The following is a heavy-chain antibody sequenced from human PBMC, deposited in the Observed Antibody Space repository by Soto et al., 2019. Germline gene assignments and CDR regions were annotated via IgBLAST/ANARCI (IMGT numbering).Heavy chain of an antibody. CDR2: ISSSSSYI. CDR3: ARDARSVFDY. Sequence: EVQLVESGGGLVKPGGSLRLSCAASGFTFSSYSMNWVRQAPGKGLEWVSSISSSSSYIYYADSVKGRFTISRDNAKNSLYLQMTRLRAEDTAVYYCARDARSVFDYWGQGTLVTVSS. V-gene: IGHV3-21*01. CDR1: GFTFSSYS. J-gene: IGHJ4*02.